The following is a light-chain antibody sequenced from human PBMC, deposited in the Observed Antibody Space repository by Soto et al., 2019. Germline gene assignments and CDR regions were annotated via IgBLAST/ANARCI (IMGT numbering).Light chain of an antibody. CDR1: QSVSSSY. CDR3: QQYGSSPWT. CDR2: GAS. V-gene: IGKV3-20*01. J-gene: IGKJ1*01. Sequence: EIVLTQSPGTLSLSPGERATLSCRASQSVSSSYLAWYQQKPGQAPRLLIYGASSRATGIPDRFSGSGSGPDFTPTISRLEPEDFAGYYCQQYGSSPWTFGQGTKVQIK.